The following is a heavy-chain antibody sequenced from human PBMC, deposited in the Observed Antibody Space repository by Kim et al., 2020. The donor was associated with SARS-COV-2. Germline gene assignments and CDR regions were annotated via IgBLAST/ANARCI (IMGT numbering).Heavy chain of an antibody. D-gene: IGHD6-19*01. J-gene: IGHJ6*01. CDR2: ISCDGTNN. Sequence: GGSLRLSCAASGFTFRNYALHWVRQAPGKGPEWVAVISCDGTNNESADAVWGRFTITRAKSKDTHSLYMHIMRMEDTGPDYYERALAQWLASRYCYGMVV. V-gene: IGHV3-30-3*01. CDR1: GFTFRNYA. CDR3: ERALAQWLASRYCYGMVV.